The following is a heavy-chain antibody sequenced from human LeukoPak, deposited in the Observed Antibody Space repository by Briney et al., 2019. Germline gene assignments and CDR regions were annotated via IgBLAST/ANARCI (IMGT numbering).Heavy chain of an antibody. CDR2: LSYTGCS. D-gene: IGHD5-24*01. CDR3: ARTIGTSSGFDY. V-gene: IGHV4-39*01. CDR1: GGSISTNNYY. J-gene: IGHJ4*02. Sequence: PSETLSLTCTVSGGSISTNNYYWGWISQPPGKGPEWLGGLSYTGCSYYNPSLKSPHTISGKTSKNPFALKVRSGNARDKAGYCCARTIGTSSGFDYWGQGILVTVSP.